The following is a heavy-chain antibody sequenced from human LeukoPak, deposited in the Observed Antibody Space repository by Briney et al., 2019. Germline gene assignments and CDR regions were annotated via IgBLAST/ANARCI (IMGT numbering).Heavy chain of an antibody. J-gene: IGHJ3*02. D-gene: IGHD6-19*01. CDR3: ARTIAVAHAFDI. CDR1: GGSFSTYY. Sequence: PSETLSLTCTVSGGSFSTYYWSWIRQPPGKGLEWIGSMYYTGSTNYNPSLKSRVTISLDTSKSQFSLKLSSVTAADTAVYYCARTIAVAHAFDIWRQGTMVTVSS. CDR2: MYYTGST. V-gene: IGHV4-59*01.